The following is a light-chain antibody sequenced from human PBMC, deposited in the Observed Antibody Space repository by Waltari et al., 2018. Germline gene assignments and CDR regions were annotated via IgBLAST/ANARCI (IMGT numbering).Light chain of an antibody. V-gene: IGKV3-20*01. CDR3: QQYGSSPPIT. Sequence: EIVLTQSPATLSLSPGQRATLSCRASESIASHLAWFRQKPGQPPRLLIYDASTRATGIPDRFSGSGSGTDFTLTISRLEPEDFAVYYCQQYGSSPPITFGQGTRLEIK. CDR2: DAS. J-gene: IGKJ5*01. CDR1: ESIASH.